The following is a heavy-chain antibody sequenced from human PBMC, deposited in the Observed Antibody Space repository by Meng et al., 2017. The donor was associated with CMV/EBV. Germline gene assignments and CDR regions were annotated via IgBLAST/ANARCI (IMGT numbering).Heavy chain of an antibody. CDR2: IKQDGSEK. CDR1: GFTFSSYW. V-gene: IGHV3-7*01. Sequence: GESLKISCAASGFTFSSYWMSWVRQAPGKGLEWVANIKQDGSEKYYVDSVKGRFTISRDNAKNSLYLQMNSLRAEDTAVYYCARGLQGLELLPYDFWSGYYTDFDYWGQGTLVTVSS. D-gene: IGHD3-3*01. CDR3: ARGLQGLELLPYDFWSGYYTDFDY. J-gene: IGHJ4*02.